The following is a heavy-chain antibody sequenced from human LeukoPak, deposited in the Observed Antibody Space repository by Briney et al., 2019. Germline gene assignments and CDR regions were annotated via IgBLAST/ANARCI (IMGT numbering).Heavy chain of an antibody. D-gene: IGHD3-3*01. CDR2: ISWNSGSI. CDR3: AKDHYWSIDY. J-gene: IGHJ4*02. V-gene: IGHV3-9*01. Sequence: GGSLRLSCAASGFTFDDYAMHWVRQAPGKGLEWVSGISWNSGSIGHADSVKGRFTISRDNAKNSLYLQMNSLRAEDTGVYYCAKDHYWSIDYWGRGTLVTVSS. CDR1: GFTFDDYA.